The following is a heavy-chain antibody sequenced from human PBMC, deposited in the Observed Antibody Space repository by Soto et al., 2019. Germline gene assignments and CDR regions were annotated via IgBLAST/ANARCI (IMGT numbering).Heavy chain of an antibody. CDR1: GGSVSIGSYY. CDR2: IYYSGST. J-gene: IGHJ6*02. V-gene: IGHV4-61*01. CDR3: ARDQGGYSYGYYYGMDV. Sequence: PSETLSLTCTVSGGSVSIGSYYWSCIRQPPGKGLEWIGYIYYSGSTNYNPSLKSRVTISVDTSKNQFSLKLSSVTAADTAVYYCARDQGGYSYGYYYGMDVWGQGTTVTVSS. D-gene: IGHD5-18*01.